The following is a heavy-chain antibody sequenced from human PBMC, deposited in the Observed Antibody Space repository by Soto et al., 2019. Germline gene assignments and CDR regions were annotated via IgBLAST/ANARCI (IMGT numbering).Heavy chain of an antibody. V-gene: IGHV3-23*01. CDR2: ISGSGIST. J-gene: IGHJ4*02. D-gene: IGHD6-13*01. Sequence: EVQLLESGGGLVQPGGSLRLSCAASGFTFSSYAMSWIRQAPGKGLEWVSAISGSGISTYYADSVKGRFTISRDNSKNTLYLQMNSLRAEDTAVYYCGKEVEYSSSWSDIDYWGQGTLVTVSS. CDR3: GKEVEYSSSWSDIDY. CDR1: GFTFSSYA.